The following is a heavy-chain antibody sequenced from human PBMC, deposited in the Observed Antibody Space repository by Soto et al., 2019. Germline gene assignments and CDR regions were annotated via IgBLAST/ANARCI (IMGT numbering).Heavy chain of an antibody. D-gene: IGHD6-19*01. Sequence: VGSLRLSCAASGFTFSDYYMSWIRQAPGKGLEWVSYISSSGSTIYYADSVKGRFTISRDNAKNSLYLQMNSLRAEDTAVYYCASRTSIEVAGKTVSPWGQGTLVTVSS. CDR3: ASRTSIEVAGKTVSP. CDR1: GFTFSDYY. V-gene: IGHV3-11*01. CDR2: ISSSGSTI. J-gene: IGHJ5*02.